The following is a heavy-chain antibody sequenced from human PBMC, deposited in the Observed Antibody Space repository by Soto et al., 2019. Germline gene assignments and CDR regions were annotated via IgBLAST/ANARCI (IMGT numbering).Heavy chain of an antibody. V-gene: IGHV4-4*02. CDR3: ARLRGYSGLYGMDV. J-gene: IGHJ6*02. Sequence: QVQLQESGPGLVKPSGTLSLTCAVSGGSISSDDWWNWVRQPPGKGLEWIGEIYHSGSTNYNPSLKSRVTISVDKSKNQFSLKLSSVTAADTAVYYCARLRGYSGLYGMDVWGQGTTVIVSS. CDR2: IYHSGST. CDR1: GGSISSDDW. D-gene: IGHD5-12*01.